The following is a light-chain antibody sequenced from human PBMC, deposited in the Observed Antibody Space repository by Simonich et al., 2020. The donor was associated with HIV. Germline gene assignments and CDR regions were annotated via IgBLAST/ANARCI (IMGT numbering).Light chain of an antibody. CDR3: QQYYTTPPT. V-gene: IGKV4-1*01. CDR2: WAS. J-gene: IGKJ1*01. CDR1: RNILYNSNNKNY. Sequence: DIVMTQSPDSLAVSLGERATINCQSSRNILYNSNNKNYLAWYQQKPGQPPNLLIYWASTRESGVPDRFSASGSGTDFTLTISSRQAEDVAVYYCQQYYTTPPTFGQGTKVEIK.